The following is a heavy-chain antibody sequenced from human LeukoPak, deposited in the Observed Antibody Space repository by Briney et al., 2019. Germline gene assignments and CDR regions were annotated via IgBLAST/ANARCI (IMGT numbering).Heavy chain of an antibody. CDR1: GGSFSGYY. J-gene: IGHJ3*02. Sequence: PSETLSLTCAVYGGSFSGYYWSWIRQPPGKGLEWIGEINHSGSTNYNPSLKSRVTISVDTSKNQFSLKLSSVTAADTAVYYCARHRHCSSTYRYRGAFDIWGQGTMVTVSS. D-gene: IGHD2-2*01. CDR3: ARHRHCSSTYRYRGAFDI. V-gene: IGHV4-34*01. CDR2: INHSGST.